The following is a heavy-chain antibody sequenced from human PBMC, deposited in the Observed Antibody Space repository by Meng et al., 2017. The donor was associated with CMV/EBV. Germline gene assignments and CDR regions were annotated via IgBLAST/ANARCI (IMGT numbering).Heavy chain of an antibody. V-gene: IGHV1-8*01. CDR2: MNPNSGNT. J-gene: IGHJ6*02. D-gene: IGHD3-3*01. CDR1: GYTFTSYD. Sequence: ASVKVSCKASGYTFTSYDISWVRQATGQGLEWMGWMNPNSGNTGYAQKFQGRVTMTRNTSISTAYMELSSLRSEDTAVYYCARFSTFGYYDFWSGYYAHYYYYGMDVWGQGTTVTVSS. CDR3: ARFSTFGYYDFWSGYYAHYYYYGMDV.